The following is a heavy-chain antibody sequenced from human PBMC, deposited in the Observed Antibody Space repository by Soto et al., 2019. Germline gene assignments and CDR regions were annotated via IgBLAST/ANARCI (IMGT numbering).Heavy chain of an antibody. CDR1: GGTFSSYA. CDR2: IIPIFGTA. Sequence: VXVSCKASGGTFSSYAISWVRQAPGQGLEWMGGIIPIFGTANYAQKFQGRVTITADESTSTAYMELSSLRSEDTAVYYCARLSXVTTFHYYYGMDVWGQGTTVTVSS. V-gene: IGHV1-69*13. CDR3: ARLSXVTTFHYYYGMDV. J-gene: IGHJ6*02. D-gene: IGHD4-4*01.